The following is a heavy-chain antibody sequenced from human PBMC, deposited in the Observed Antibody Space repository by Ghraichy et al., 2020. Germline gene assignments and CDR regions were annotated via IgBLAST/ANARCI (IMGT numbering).Heavy chain of an antibody. D-gene: IGHD1-1*01. CDR1: GGSISSSSYY. J-gene: IGHJ4*02. CDR3: ARVARVEFLFDY. CDR2: IYYSGST. V-gene: IGHV4-39*01. Sequence: SETLSLTCTVSGGSISSSSYYWGWIRQPPGKGLEWIGSIYYSGSTYYNPSLKSRVTISVDTSKNQFSLKLSSVTATDTAVYYCARVARVEFLFDYWGQGTLVTVSS.